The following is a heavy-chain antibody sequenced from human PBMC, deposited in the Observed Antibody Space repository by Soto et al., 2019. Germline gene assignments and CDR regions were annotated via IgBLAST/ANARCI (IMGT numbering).Heavy chain of an antibody. CDR1: GGSISSYY. J-gene: IGHJ4*02. V-gene: IGHV4-59*01. Sequence: SETLSLTCTVSGGSISSYYWSWIRQPPGKGLEWIGYIYYSGSTNYNPSLKSRVTISVDTSKNQFSLKLSSVTAADTAVYYCARVVAAADIGIDYWGQGTLVTVSS. CDR3: ARVVAAADIGIDY. D-gene: IGHD6-13*01. CDR2: IYYSGST.